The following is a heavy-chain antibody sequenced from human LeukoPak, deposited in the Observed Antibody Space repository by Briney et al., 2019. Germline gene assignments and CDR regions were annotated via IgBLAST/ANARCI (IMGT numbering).Heavy chain of an antibody. CDR1: GGSISSSSYY. CDR2: IYYSGRT. V-gene: IGHV4-39*01. CDR3: ASSFYDSSGYSWRWFDP. D-gene: IGHD3-22*01. Sequence: PSETLSLTCTVSGGSISSSSYYWGWIRQPPGKGLEWIGSIYYSGRTYYNPSLKSRVTISVDTSKNQFSLKLSSVTAADTAVYYCASSFYDSSGYSWRWFDPWGQGTLVTVSS. J-gene: IGHJ5*02.